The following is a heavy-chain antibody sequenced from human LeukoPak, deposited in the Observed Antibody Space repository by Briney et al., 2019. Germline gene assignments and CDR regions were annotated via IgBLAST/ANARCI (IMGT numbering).Heavy chain of an antibody. CDR1: GSTFSSYW. CDR2: IKQDGSEK. D-gene: IGHD3-22*01. CDR3: ARDLRPRDSSGYYY. Sequence: GGSLRLSCAASGSTFSSYWMSWVRQAPGKGLEWVANIKQDGSEKYLVDSVKGRFTISRDNAKNSLYLQMNSLRAEDTAVYYCARDLRPRDSSGYYYWGQGTLVTVSS. J-gene: IGHJ4*02. V-gene: IGHV3-7*04.